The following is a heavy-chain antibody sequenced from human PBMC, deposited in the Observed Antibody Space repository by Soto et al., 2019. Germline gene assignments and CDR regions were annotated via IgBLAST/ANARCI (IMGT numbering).Heavy chain of an antibody. CDR2: IYYSGST. J-gene: IGHJ6*02. V-gene: IGHV4-59*08. CDR1: GGSISSYY. Sequence: SETRSLTCTVSGGSISSYYWSWIRQPPGKGLEWIGYIYYSGSTNYNPSLKSRVTISVDTSKNQFSLKLSSVTAADTAVYYCARLRGGYSYGYGYYGMDVWGQGTTVTVSS. CDR3: ARLRGGYSYGYGYYGMDV. D-gene: IGHD5-18*01.